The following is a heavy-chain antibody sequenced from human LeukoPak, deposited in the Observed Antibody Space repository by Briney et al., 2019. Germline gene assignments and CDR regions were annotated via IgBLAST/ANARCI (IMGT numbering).Heavy chain of an antibody. J-gene: IGHJ4*02. CDR3: AKDARRYSGWYFFDH. CDR2: ISDSGDIT. CDR1: GFSFSNLA. Sequence: GGSLRLSCVASGFSFSNLAMGWVRQAPGNGLEWVSVISDSGDITNYADSVKGRFTISRDNSRNTLYLQMNSLRVDDTAVYYCAKDARRYSGWYFFDHWGQGTLVTVSS. D-gene: IGHD6-19*01. V-gene: IGHV3-23*01.